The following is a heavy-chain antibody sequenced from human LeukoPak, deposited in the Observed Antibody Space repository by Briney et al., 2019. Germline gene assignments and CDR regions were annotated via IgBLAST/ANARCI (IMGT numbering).Heavy chain of an antibody. CDR3: AAASAFSSSWRS. J-gene: IGHJ5*02. CDR2: ITANNTTK. D-gene: IGHD6-13*01. Sequence: PGGSLRLSCAASGFTVSSNYMSWVRQAPGKGPEWVAYITANNTTKYYADSVKGRFTISRDNAKKSLFLQMNSLRAEDTAVYYCAAASAFSSSWRSWGQGTVVTVSS. V-gene: IGHV3-48*01. CDR1: GFTVSSNY.